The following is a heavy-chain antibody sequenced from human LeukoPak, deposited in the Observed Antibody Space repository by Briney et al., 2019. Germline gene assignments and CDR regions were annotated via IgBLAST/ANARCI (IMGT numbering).Heavy chain of an antibody. Sequence: PSETLSLTCTVSGGSISGNSYYWGWVRQPLWKGLEWIGSIYSSGSTHYNPSLKSRVAVSVDTSKNQFSLKLSSMTAADTGVYYCGRARGYSYAFDPWGQGTLVTVSS. D-gene: IGHD5-18*01. CDR2: IYSSGST. CDR1: GGSISGNSYY. CDR3: GRARGYSYAFDP. J-gene: IGHJ5*02. V-gene: IGHV4-39*01.